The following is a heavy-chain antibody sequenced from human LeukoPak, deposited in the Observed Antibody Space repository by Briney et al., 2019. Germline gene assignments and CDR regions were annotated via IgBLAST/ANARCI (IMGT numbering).Heavy chain of an antibody. CDR3: ARPLDLLWFGDETNAFDI. V-gene: IGHV4-34*01. D-gene: IGHD3-10*01. CDR1: GGSFSGYY. Sequence: SETLSLTCAVYGGSFSGYYWSWIRQPPGKGLEWIGEINHSGSTNYNPSLKSRVTISVDTSKNQFSLKLSSVTAADTAVYYCARPLDLLWFGDETNAFDIWGQGTMVTVSS. CDR2: INHSGST. J-gene: IGHJ3*02.